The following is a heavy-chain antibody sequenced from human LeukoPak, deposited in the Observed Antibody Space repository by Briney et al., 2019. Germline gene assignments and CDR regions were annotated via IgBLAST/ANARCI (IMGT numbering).Heavy chain of an antibody. Sequence: GGSLRLSCAASGFILRSYAMHWVRQAPGKGLEWVSAISGSGGSTYYADSVKGRFTISRDNSKNTLYLQMNSLRAEDTAVYYCARVRFLAGMDVWGQGTTVTVSS. V-gene: IGHV3-23*01. D-gene: IGHD3-3*01. J-gene: IGHJ6*02. CDR3: ARVRFLAGMDV. CDR2: ISGSGGST. CDR1: GFILRSYA.